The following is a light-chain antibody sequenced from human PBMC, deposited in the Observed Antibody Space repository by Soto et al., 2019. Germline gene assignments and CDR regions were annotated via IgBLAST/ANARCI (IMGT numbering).Light chain of an antibody. J-gene: IGKJ1*01. CDR1: QSISSN. CDR3: QQYNNWPRRT. Sequence: EIVMTQSPATLSVSPGERATLSCRASQSISSNLAWYQQKPGQAPRLLMFRTSSRATGFPARFSGSGSGTEFNLTISSLQSEDFAVYYCQQYNNWPRRTFGQGTKVDI. V-gene: IGKV3-15*01. CDR2: RTS.